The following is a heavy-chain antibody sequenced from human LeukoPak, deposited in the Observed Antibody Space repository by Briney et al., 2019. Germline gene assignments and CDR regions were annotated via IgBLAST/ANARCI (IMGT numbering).Heavy chain of an antibody. CDR3: ARISYESRGYYDY. D-gene: IGHD3-22*01. Sequence: GGSLRLSCAASGFTFSSYWMHWVRQAPGEGLVWVSRISSDGCSTTFADSVKGRFTISRDNAKNTLYLQMNSLRAEDTAVYYCARISYESRGYYDYWGQGTLVTVSS. J-gene: IGHJ4*02. CDR2: ISSDGCST. V-gene: IGHV3-74*01. CDR1: GFTFSSYW.